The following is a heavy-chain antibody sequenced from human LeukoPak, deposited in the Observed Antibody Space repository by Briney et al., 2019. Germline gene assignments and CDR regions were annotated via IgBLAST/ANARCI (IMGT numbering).Heavy chain of an antibody. D-gene: IGHD5-18*01. J-gene: IGHJ4*02. CDR2: ISSSSSYK. CDR1: GFTFSSYS. V-gene: IGHV3-21*01. Sequence: GGSLRLSCAASGFTFSSYSMNWVRQAPGKSQEWVCSISSSSSYKYYADSVKGRFTISRDNAKNSLYLQMNSLRAEDTAVYYCARDLVERGYSYGRCDYWGQGTLVTVSS. CDR3: ARDLVERGYSYGRCDY.